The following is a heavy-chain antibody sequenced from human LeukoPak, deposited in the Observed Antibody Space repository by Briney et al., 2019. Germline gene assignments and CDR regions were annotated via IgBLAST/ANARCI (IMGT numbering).Heavy chain of an antibody. V-gene: IGHV3-21*01. CDR1: GFTFSSYS. CDR2: ISSSSSYI. CDR3: ASRYCSSTSCYRPFDY. J-gene: IGHJ4*02. D-gene: IGHD2-2*01. Sequence: GGSPRLSCAASGFTFSSYSMNWVRQAPGKGLEWVSSISSSSSYIYYADSVKGRFTISRDNAKNSLYLQMNSLRAEDTAVYYCASRYCSSTSCYRPFDYWGQGTLVTVSS.